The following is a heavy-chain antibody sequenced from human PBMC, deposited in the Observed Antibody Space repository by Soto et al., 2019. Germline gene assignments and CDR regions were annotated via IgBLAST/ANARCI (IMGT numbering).Heavy chain of an antibody. D-gene: IGHD2-15*01. Sequence: GESLKISCKASGYKFTTFWLNWVRQTPGKGLEWLGRIDPTDSFTNYSPPFEGHVTISVDRSISTAYLPWNSLQASDTAIYYCARPASGGSRDAFDVWGQGTTVTVSS. CDR1: GYKFTTFW. CDR3: ARPASGGSRDAFDV. J-gene: IGHJ3*01. V-gene: IGHV5-10-1*01. CDR2: IDPTDSFT.